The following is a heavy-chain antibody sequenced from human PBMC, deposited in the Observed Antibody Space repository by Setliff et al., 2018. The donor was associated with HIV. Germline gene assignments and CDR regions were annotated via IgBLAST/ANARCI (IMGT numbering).Heavy chain of an antibody. CDR1: GFTVSSNY. J-gene: IGHJ6*02. Sequence: GGSLRLSCAASGFTVSSNYMSWVRQAPGKGLEWVGFIRSKTDGGTTEYAASVKGRFTISRDDSKSIAYLKMNSLKTEDTGVYYCSYSGYHLYYYYGMDVWGQGTTVTVS. D-gene: IGHD5-12*01. CDR3: SYSGYHLYYYYGMDV. V-gene: IGHV3-49*04. CDR2: IRSKTDGGTT.